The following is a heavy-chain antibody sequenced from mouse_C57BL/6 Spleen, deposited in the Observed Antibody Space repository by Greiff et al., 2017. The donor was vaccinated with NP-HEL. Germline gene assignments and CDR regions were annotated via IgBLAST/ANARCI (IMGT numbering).Heavy chain of an antibody. CDR1: GFTFSDYG. J-gene: IGHJ4*01. Sequence: EVKLMESGGGLVKPGGSLKLSCAASGFTFSDYGMHWVRQAPEKGLEWVAYISSGSSTIYYADTVKGRFTISRDNAKNTLFLQMTSLRSEDTAMYYCARPGLLYAMDYWGQGTSVTVSS. V-gene: IGHV5-17*01. CDR2: ISSGSSTI. CDR3: ARPGLLYAMDY. D-gene: IGHD3-1*01.